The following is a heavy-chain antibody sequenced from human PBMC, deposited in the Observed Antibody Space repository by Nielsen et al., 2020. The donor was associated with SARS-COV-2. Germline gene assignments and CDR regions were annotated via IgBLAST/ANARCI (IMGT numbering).Heavy chain of an antibody. J-gene: IGHJ5*02. D-gene: IGHD3-22*01. CDR3: ARLVWDYYYDSSGYYVNWFDP. V-gene: IGHV5-10-1*01. Sequence: VRQMPGKGLEWMGRIDPSDSYTNYSPSFQGHVTISADESISTAYLQWSSLKASDTAMYYCARLVWDYYYDSSGYYVNWFDPWGQGTLVTVSS. CDR2: IDPSDSYT.